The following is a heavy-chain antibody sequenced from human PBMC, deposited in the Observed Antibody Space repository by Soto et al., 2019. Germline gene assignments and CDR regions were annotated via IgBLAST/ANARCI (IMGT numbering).Heavy chain of an antibody. D-gene: IGHD3-3*01. V-gene: IGHV3-21*01. CDR2: ISSSSSYI. CDR1: GFTFSSYS. Sequence: EVQLVESGGGLVKPGGSLRLSCAASGFTFSSYSMNWVHQAPGKGLEWVSSISSSSSYIYYADSVKGRFTISRDNAKNSLYLQMNSLRAEDTAVYYCARDQASTYDFWSGYYPYYYGMDVWGQGTTVTVSS. CDR3: ARDQASTYDFWSGYYPYYYGMDV. J-gene: IGHJ6*02.